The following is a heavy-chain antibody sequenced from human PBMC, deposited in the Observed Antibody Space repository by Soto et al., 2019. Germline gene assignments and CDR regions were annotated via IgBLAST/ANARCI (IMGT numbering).Heavy chain of an antibody. CDR1: GFTFSNYS. Sequence: EVQLVESGGGLVKPGGSLTVSCAASGFTFSNYSMNWVRQAPGKGLEWVSSISSTSKYIYYADSVKGRFTISRDNAKKSLYLQMNSLRVEDTAVYYCARGLSSGWFDYWGQGILVTVSA. D-gene: IGHD6-19*01. CDR3: ARGLSSGWFDY. V-gene: IGHV3-21*01. CDR2: ISSTSKYI. J-gene: IGHJ5*01.